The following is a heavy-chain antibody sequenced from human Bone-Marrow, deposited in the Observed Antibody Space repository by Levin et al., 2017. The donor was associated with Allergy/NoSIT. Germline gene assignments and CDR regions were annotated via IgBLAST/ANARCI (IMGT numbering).Heavy chain of an antibody. D-gene: IGHD3-9*01. CDR1: CGSINSVDSY. CDR3: ARLSLTFYDILTGYYSPIGTFDY. J-gene: IGHJ4*02. CDR2: IYYSGST. Sequence: SQTLSLTCNVSCGSINSVDSYWSWIRQPPGKGLGWIGYIYYSGSTYYNPSLKSRITISIDTAKSQFSLQLSSVNGADTAMYYCARLSLTFYDILTGYYSPIGTFDYWGQGTLVTVSS. V-gene: IGHV4-30-4*01.